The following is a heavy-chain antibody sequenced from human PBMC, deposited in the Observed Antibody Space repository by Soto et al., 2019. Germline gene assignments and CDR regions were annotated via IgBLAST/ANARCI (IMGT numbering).Heavy chain of an antibody. V-gene: IGHV1-24*01. Sequence: ASVKVSCKVSGYTLTELSMHWVRQAPGKGLEWMGGFDPEDGETIYAQKFQGRVTMTEDTSTDTAYMELSSLGSEDTAVYYCATGGGYCTNGVCSLYNWFDPWGQGTLVTVSS. CDR2: FDPEDGET. CDR3: ATGGGYCTNGVCSLYNWFDP. J-gene: IGHJ5*02. CDR1: GYTLTELS. D-gene: IGHD2-8*01.